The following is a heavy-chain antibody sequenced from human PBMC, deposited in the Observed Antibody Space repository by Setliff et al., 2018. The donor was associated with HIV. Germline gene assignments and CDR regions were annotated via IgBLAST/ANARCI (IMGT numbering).Heavy chain of an antibody. D-gene: IGHD1-26*01. CDR1: GFTFSSYW. CDR3: ARDGSYNPIDY. CDR2: IKQDGSEK. V-gene: IGHV3-7*01. J-gene: IGHJ4*02. Sequence: GGSLRLSCAASGFTFSSYWMNWVRQAPGKGLEWVANIKQDGSEKYYVDSVKGRFTISRDNAKNSLYLQMNSLRAEDTAVYYCARDGSYNPIDYWGQGTLVTVSS.